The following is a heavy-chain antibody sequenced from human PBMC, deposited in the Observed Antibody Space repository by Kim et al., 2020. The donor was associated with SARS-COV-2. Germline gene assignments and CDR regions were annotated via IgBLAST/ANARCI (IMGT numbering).Heavy chain of an antibody. D-gene: IGHD6-6*01. V-gene: IGHV2-5*02. J-gene: IGHJ5*02. CDR2: IYWDDDK. CDR3: AHSTQLPTTLEYSSSSLWFDP. Sequence: SGPTLVNPTQTLTLTCTFSGFSLSTSGVGVGWIRQPPGKALEWLALIYWDDDKRYSPSLKSRLTITKDTSKNQVVPTMTNMDPVDTATYYCAHSTQLPTTLEYSSSSLWFDPWGQGTLVTVSS. CDR1: GFSLSTSGVG.